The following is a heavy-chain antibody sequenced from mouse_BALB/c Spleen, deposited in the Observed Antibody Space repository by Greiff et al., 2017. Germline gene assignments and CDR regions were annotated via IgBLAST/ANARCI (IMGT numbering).Heavy chain of an antibody. Sequence: VKLQESAAELARPGASVKMSCKASGYTFTSHTMHWVKQRPGQGLEWIGYINPSSGYTEYNQKFKDKTTLTADKSSSTAYMQLSSLTSEDSAVYYCAPNWDWFADWGQGTLVTVSA. CDR3: APNWDWFAD. CDR1: GYTFTSHT. CDR2: INPSSGYT. D-gene: IGHD4-1*01. V-gene: IGHV1-4*02. J-gene: IGHJ3*01.